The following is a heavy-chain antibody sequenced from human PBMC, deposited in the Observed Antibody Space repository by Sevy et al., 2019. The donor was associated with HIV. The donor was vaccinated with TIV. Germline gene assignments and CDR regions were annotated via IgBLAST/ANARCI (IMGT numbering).Heavy chain of an antibody. CDR3: ARAPDPSCRSTRCYYFDY. D-gene: IGHD2-2*01. J-gene: IGHJ4*02. V-gene: IGHV3-23*01. CDR1: GFTFSSYA. Sequence: GGSLRLSCVASGFTFSSYAVSWVRQAPGKGLEWVAATSARDSSTYHADSVRGRFTISRDNSKNTLYLQMNSLGAEDTAVYYCARAPDPSCRSTRCYYFDYWGQGTLVTVSS. CDR2: TSARDSST.